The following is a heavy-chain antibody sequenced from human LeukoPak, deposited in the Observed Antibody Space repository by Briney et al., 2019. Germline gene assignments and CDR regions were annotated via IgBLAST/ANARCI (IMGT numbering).Heavy chain of an antibody. V-gene: IGHV3-48*03. CDR1: GFTFSSYE. Sequence: PGGSLRLSCAASGFTFSSYEMNWVRQAPGKGLEWVSYISSSGSTIYYADSVKGRFTISRDNAKNSLYLQMNSLRAEDTAVYYCAWDPLTTVTNYWGQGTLVTVSS. D-gene: IGHD4-17*01. CDR3: AWDPLTTVTNY. CDR2: ISSSGSTI. J-gene: IGHJ4*02.